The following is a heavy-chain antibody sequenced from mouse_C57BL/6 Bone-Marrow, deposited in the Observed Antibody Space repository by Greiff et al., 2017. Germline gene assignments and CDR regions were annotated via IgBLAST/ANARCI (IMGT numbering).Heavy chain of an antibody. J-gene: IGHJ4*01. Sequence: EVQLQESGGGLVKPGGSLKLSCAASGFTFISYAMSWVRQTPEKRLEWVATISDGGSYTYYPDNVKGRFTISRDNAKNNLYLQMSHLKSEDTAMYYCARVSTMVTPYAMDYWGQGTSVTVSS. CDR2: ISDGGSYT. V-gene: IGHV5-4*01. D-gene: IGHD2-1*01. CDR1: GFTFISYA. CDR3: ARVSTMVTPYAMDY.